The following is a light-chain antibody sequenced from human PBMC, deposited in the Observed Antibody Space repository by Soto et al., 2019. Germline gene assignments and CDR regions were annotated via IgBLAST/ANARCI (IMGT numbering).Light chain of an antibody. V-gene: IGKV3-20*01. CDR3: QQYGTSPT. J-gene: IGKJ5*01. CDR2: GAS. Sequence: EIVLTQSPGTLSLFPGERATLSCRASQSLITRYLAWYQQKPGQAPRLLIYGASSSATGIPDRFSGSGSGTDFTLTIIRLEPVDVAVYYYQQYGTSPTFGQGTRLEIK. CDR1: QSLITRY.